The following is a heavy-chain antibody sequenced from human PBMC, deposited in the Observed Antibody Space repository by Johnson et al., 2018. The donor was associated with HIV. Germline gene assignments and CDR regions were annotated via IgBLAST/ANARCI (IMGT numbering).Heavy chain of an antibody. Sequence: VQLVESGGGLVQPGGSLRLSCAASGFTFSSYWMHWVRQAPGKGLVWVSRINSDGSSTRYADSVTGRSTISRDTSKNTLYLQMNSLRAEDTAVYYCAKMEFDYSNYAAPLSLHDAFDIWGQGTMVTVSS. CDR3: AKMEFDYSNYAAPLSLHDAFDI. D-gene: IGHD4-11*01. CDR2: INSDGSST. J-gene: IGHJ3*02. CDR1: GFTFSSYW. V-gene: IGHV3-74*01.